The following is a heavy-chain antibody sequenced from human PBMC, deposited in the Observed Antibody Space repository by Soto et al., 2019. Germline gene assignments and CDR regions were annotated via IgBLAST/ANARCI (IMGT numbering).Heavy chain of an antibody. V-gene: IGHV2-5*02. CDR3: AHLYSCSWVFDY. CDR1: LFSLGTSGVG. CDR2: IHWDGDK. D-gene: IGHD6-13*01. Sequence: APLLVHPPQSLPLSYTLSLFSLGTSGVGVGGIGQPLGKELEWLALIHWDGDKRYSPSLKRRLTVTKDSSKNQVVLTMTNMDPVDTASYYCAHLYSCSWVFDYWGQGTLVTVSS. J-gene: IGHJ4*02.